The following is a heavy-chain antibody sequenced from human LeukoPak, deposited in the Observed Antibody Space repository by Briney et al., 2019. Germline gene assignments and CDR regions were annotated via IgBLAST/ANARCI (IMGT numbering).Heavy chain of an antibody. D-gene: IGHD3-9*01. J-gene: IGHJ5*02. CDR2: INPNSGGT. Sequence: SSVKLSCKASGYTFTVYYMHWVRQAPGQGLEWVGWINPNSGGTNYAQKFQGRVTMTRATSISTAYMELSRLRSDDTAVYYCARVPISSNTWFDPWGQGTLVTVSS. CDR1: GYTFTVYY. V-gene: IGHV1-2*02. CDR3: ARVPISSNTWFDP.